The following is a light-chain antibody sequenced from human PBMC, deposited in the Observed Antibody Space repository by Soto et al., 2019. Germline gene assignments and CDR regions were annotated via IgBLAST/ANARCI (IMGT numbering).Light chain of an antibody. CDR3: SSYTPGV. CDR1: SSDVGGYNY. V-gene: IGLV2-14*01. CDR2: EVS. Sequence: QSALTQPASVSGSPGQSITISCTGTSSDVGGYNYVSWYQQHPGKAPKLMIYEVSNRPSGVSNRFSGSKSGNTASLTISGLQAEDEADYYCSSYTPGVFGGGTKLTVL. J-gene: IGLJ3*02.